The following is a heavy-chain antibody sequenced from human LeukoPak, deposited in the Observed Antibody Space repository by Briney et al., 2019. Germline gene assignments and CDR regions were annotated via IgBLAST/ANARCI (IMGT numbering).Heavy chain of an antibody. CDR1: GFNFIDYS. CDR2: IGISSGNT. CDR3: ARDHRYAFDN. J-gene: IGHJ4*01. Sequence: GGSLRLSCAASGFNFIDYSMSWVRQAPGKGLEWISYIGISSGNTKYADSVKGRFTISRDKARNSLYLQMNSLRVEDTAVYYCARDHRYAFDNWGHGTLVTVSS. V-gene: IGHV3-11*06. D-gene: IGHD5-12*01.